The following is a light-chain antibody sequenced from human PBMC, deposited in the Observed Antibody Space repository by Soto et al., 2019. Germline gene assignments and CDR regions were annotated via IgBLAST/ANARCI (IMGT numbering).Light chain of an antibody. CDR1: RSVDTD. J-gene: IGKJ1*01. Sequence: EILMTQSPATLSVSPGDSATPSCRASRSVDTDLAWYQQKPGQAPRLLVFATSARATGVPDRFRGSRSGTDLTLTISSLQPEDSATYYCHQYYNRPPWTFGQGTKVEI. CDR3: HQYYNRPPWT. V-gene: IGKV3-15*01. CDR2: ATS.